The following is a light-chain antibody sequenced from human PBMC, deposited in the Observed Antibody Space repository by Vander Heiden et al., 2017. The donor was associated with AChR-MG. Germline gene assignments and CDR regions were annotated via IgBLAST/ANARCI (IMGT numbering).Light chain of an antibody. V-gene: IGLV3-19*01. CDR3: NSRDNYGSHVL. J-gene: IGLJ2*01. CDR2: GKN. Sequence: SSALTQHPAVSVALGQTVTITCLGDSLRSYSASWYQQKPGQAPVLVIYGKNNRPSGIPDRFSGSNSGNTASLTITGAQAEDEADYYCNSRDNYGSHVLFGGGTKLTVL. CDR1: SLRSYS.